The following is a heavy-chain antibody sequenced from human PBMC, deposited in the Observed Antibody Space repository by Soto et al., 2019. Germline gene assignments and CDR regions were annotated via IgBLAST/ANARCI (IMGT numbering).Heavy chain of an antibody. V-gene: IGHV3-23*01. CDR2: ISGNAAET. J-gene: IGHJ4*02. Sequence: EVQLLESGGGLVQPGGSLRLSCAASGFTFHYYAMTWVRQAPGKGLEWVSAISGNAAETYHADSVKGRFAISRDNSKKTLYLQMDSLRAEDTAVYFCAKGNLERCYDAETAYDYWGQGTLVTVSS. CDR3: AKGNLERCYDAETAYDY. D-gene: IGHD1-1*01. CDR1: GFTFHYYA.